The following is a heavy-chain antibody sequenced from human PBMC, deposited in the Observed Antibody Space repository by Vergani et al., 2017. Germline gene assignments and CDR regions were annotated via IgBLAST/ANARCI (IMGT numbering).Heavy chain of an antibody. CDR2: IIPILGTT. Sequence: QVQLVQSGAEVKKPGSSVKVSCKASGATFRSNTIGWVRQAPGQGLEWMGEIIPILGTTNYAQRSRDKFSITADESTGTAYMELTSLTSEDTAVYFCASRYCPSSSCHFFFKNNYCYFDYWGQGTLVSVSS. D-gene: IGHD2-2*01. CDR1: GATFRSNT. J-gene: IGHJ4*02. CDR3: ASRYCPSSSCHFFFKNNYCYFDY. V-gene: IGHV1-69*12.